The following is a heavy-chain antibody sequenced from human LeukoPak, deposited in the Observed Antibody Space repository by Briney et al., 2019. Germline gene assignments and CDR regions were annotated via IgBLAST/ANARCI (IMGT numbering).Heavy chain of an antibody. CDR2: IYSGGST. J-gene: IGHJ4*02. CDR3: AKGYNYAYEY. Sequence: GGSLRLSCAASGFTVSSSYMSWVRQAPGKGLEWVSLIYSGGSTYYADSVKGRFNISRDNSKNTLYLQMNSLRPEDTAVYNCAKGYNYAYEYWGQGTLVTVSS. D-gene: IGHD5-18*01. CDR1: GFTVSSSY. V-gene: IGHV3-53*01.